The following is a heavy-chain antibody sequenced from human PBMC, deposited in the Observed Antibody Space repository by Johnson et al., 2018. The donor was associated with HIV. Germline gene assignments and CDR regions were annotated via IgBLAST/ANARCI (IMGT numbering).Heavy chain of an antibody. D-gene: IGHD3-10*01. CDR1: GFTVSTNY. V-gene: IGHV3-66*01. J-gene: IGHJ3*02. Sequence: VQLVESGGGLVQPGGSLRLSCAASGFTVSTNYMSWIRQAPGKGLEWVSVIYSGDTTYYAGSVKGRFTISRDNSKNTLYLQMNSLRVDDTAIYYCARSPGEADAFDIWGQGTMVTVSS. CDR2: IYSGDTT. CDR3: ARSPGEADAFDI.